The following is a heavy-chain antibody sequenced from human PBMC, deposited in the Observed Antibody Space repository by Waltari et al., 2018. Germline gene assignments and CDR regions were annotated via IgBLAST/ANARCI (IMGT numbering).Heavy chain of an antibody. Sequence: QVQLVQSGAEVKKPGASVKVSCKASGYTFTSYAMHWVCQAPGQRLEWMGWINVGNGNTKYSQKFQGRGTITRDTAASTAYMELSSLRSEDTAVYYCARSPVYYGSGSARFFDYWGQGTLVTVSS. CDR3: ARSPVYYGSGSARFFDY. CDR2: INVGNGNT. V-gene: IGHV1-3*01. J-gene: IGHJ4*02. CDR1: GYTFTSYA. D-gene: IGHD3-10*01.